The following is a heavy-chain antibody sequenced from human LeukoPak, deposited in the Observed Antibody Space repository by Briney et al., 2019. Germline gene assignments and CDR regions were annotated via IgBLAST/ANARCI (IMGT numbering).Heavy chain of an antibody. D-gene: IGHD6-13*01. V-gene: IGHV3-23*01. J-gene: IGHJ5*02. CDR3: AKDTSSSWSNWFDP. CDR2: TSGSGGST. Sequence: GGSLRLSCAASGFTFSSYAMSWVRQAPGKGLEWVSATSGSGGSTYYADSVKGRFTISRDNSKNTLYLQMNSLRAEDTAVYYCAKDTSSSWSNWFDPWGQGTLVTVSS. CDR1: GFTFSSYA.